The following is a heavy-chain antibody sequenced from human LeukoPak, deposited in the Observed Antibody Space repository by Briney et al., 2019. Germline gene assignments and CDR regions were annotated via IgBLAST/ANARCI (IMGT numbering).Heavy chain of an antibody. V-gene: IGHV3-23*01. J-gene: IGHJ4*02. Sequence: GGSLRLSCAASGFTFSSYAMSWVRQAPGKGLEWVSAISGSGGSTYYADSVKGRFTISRDNPKNTLYLQMNSLRAEDTAVYYCAKDQRGVYTSYYFDYWGQGTLVTVSS. CDR1: GFTFSSYA. D-gene: IGHD3-10*01. CDR3: AKDQRGVYTSYYFDY. CDR2: ISGSGGST.